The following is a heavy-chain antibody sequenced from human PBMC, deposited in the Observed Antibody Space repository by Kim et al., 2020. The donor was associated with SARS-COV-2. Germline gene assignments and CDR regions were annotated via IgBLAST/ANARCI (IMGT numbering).Heavy chain of an antibody. J-gene: IGHJ5*02. CDR3: ARCADSSGWYIWFDP. CDR2: IYYSGST. V-gene: IGHV4-59*08. D-gene: IGHD6-19*01. Sequence: SETLSLTCTVSGGSISSYYWSWIRQPPGKGLEWIGYIYYSGSTNYNPSLKSRVTISVDTSKNQFSLKLSSVTAADTAVYYCARCADSSGWYIWFDPWGQGTLVTVSS. CDR1: GGSISSYY.